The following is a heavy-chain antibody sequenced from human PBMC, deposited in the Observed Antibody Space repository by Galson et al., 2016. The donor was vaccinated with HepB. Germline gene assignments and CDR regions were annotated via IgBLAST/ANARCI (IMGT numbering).Heavy chain of an antibody. CDR3: ARRDFHIDV. J-gene: IGHJ6*03. Sequence: SLRLSCAGSGFTFSTYVMHWVRQAPGKGPQWVTVISNDGNIKTYADSVKGRFTISRDTSTNTLFLQMNSLRAEDTAVYYCARRDFHIDVWGKGTAVTVSS. D-gene: IGHD3/OR15-3a*01. V-gene: IGHV3-30*12. CDR1: GFTFSTYV. CDR2: ISNDGNIK.